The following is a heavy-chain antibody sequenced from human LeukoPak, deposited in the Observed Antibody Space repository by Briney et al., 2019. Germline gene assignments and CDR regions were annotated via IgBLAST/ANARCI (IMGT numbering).Heavy chain of an antibody. CDR1: GGSVSSGSYY. CDR3: ARSGYSYGPNYYYYGMDV. V-gene: IGHV4-61*01. D-gene: IGHD5-18*01. CDR2: IYYSGST. Sequence: SETLSLTCTVSGGSVSSGSYYWSWIRQPPGKGLEWIGYIYYSGSTNYNPSLKSRVTISVDTSKNQFSLKLSSVTAADTAVYYCARSGYSYGPNYYYYGMDVWGQGATVTVSS. J-gene: IGHJ6*02.